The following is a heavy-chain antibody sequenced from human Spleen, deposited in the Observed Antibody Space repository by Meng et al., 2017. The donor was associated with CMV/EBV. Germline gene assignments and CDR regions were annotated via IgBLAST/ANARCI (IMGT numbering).Heavy chain of an antibody. CDR1: GFTFSNAW. J-gene: IGHJ4*02. CDR3: TTAPVGAASPLGY. D-gene: IGHD1-26*01. CDR2: IKSKTDGGTT. V-gene: IGHV3-15*01. Sequence: GESLKISCAASGFTFSNAWMSWVRQAPGKGLEWVGRIKSKTDGGTTDYAAPVKGRFTISRDDSKNTLYLQMNSLKTEDTAVYYCTTAPVGAASPLGYWGQGTLVTVSS.